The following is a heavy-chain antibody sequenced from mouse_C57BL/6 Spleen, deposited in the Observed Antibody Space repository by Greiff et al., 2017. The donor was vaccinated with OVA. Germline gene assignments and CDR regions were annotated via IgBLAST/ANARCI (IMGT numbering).Heavy chain of an antibody. CDR3: ARPSSGYPFAY. V-gene: IGHV1-69*01. J-gene: IGHJ3*01. D-gene: IGHD3-2*02. Sequence: VQLQQPGAELVMPGASVKLSCKASGYTFTSYWMHWVKQRPGQGLEWIGEIDPSDSYTNYNQKFKGKSTLTVDKSSSTAYMQLSSLTSEDSAVYYCARPSSGYPFAYWGQGTLVTVSA. CDR1: GYTFTSYW. CDR2: IDPSDSYT.